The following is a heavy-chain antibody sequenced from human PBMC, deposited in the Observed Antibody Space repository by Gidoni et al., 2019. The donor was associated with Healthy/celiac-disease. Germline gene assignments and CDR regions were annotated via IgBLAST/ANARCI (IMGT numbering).Heavy chain of an antibody. Sequence: QVQLQESGPGLVKPSQTLSLTCTVSGGSISSGGYYWSWISQHPWKGLEWIGYIYYSGSTYYNPSLKSRVTISVDTSKNQFSLKLSSVTAADTAVYYCARASDYYYYGMDVWGQGTTVTVSS. CDR1: GGSISSGGYY. CDR2: IYYSGST. V-gene: IGHV4-31*03. CDR3: ARASDYYYYGMDV. J-gene: IGHJ6*02.